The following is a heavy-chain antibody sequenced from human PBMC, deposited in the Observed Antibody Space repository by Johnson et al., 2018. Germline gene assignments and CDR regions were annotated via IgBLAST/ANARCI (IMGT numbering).Heavy chain of an antibody. CDR3: AKDQWLLSQHDAFDI. CDR1: GFTFSSYG. V-gene: IGHV3-30*18. D-gene: IGHD3-3*01. J-gene: IGHJ3*02. Sequence: QVQLVESGGGVVQPGRSLRLSCAASGFTFSSYGMHWVRQAPGKGLEWVAVISYDGSNKYYADSVKGRFTISRDNSKNTLYLKMNSLRAEDTAVYYCAKDQWLLSQHDAFDIWGQGKMVTVSS. CDR2: ISYDGSNK.